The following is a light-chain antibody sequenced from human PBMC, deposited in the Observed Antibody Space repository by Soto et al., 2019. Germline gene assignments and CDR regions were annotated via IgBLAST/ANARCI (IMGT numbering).Light chain of an antibody. CDR1: QSVVSNY. CDR3: QQYVRSPYT. J-gene: IGKJ2*01. CDR2: GAS. Sequence: EIVLTHSPDTLSLSPGERATLSCRASQSVVSNYLAWYQQKPGQAPRLLIYGASNRATGIPDRFSGSVSETDFTLTISRLEPEDFAVFYCQQYVRSPYTFGQGTKVDI. V-gene: IGKV3-20*01.